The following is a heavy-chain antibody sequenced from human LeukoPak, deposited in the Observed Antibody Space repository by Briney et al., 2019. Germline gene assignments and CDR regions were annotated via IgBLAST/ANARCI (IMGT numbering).Heavy chain of an antibody. Sequence: GGSLRLSCAASGFTFSTYAMSWVRQAPGKGLEWVSAISASGLSPYYAGSVKGRFTISRDNSKNALYLQMNSLRAADTAVYYCAKVDITHDYWGQGTLVTVSS. J-gene: IGHJ4*02. CDR1: GFTFSTYA. CDR2: ISASGLSP. CDR3: AKVDITHDY. D-gene: IGHD1-14*01. V-gene: IGHV3-23*01.